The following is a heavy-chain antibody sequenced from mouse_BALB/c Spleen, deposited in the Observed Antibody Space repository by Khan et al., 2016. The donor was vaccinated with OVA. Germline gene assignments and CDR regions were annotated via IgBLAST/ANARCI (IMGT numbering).Heavy chain of an antibody. CDR1: GFSLTSYG. CDR3: ARHGYYGNYGPYFDV. CDR2: IWSGGHT. J-gene: IGHJ1*01. D-gene: IGHD2-1*01. V-gene: IGHV2-6-1*01. Sequence: VQRQESGPGLVAPSQSLSITCTISGFSLTSYGVHWVRQPPGKGLEWLVVIWSGGHTTDNSALKSRLSLSQDHSKSPVFLKMNSHPTDDTAMYYFARHGYYGNYGPYFDVWGAGTTVTVSS.